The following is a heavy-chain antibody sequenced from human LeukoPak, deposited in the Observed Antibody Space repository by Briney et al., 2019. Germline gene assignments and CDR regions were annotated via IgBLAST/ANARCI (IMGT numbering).Heavy chain of an antibody. D-gene: IGHD5-12*01. V-gene: IGHV3-15*01. CDR2: IKSKADDGTT. CDR1: GFTFSNAW. J-gene: IGHJ4*02. CDR3: TTVGGYDYFDY. Sequence: GGSLRLSCAASGFTFSNAWMNWVRQAPGQGLEWVGRIKSKADDGTTHYVAPVKGRFTISRGDSKNTLYLQMDSLKTEDTAVYYCTTVGGYDYFDYWGQGTLVTVSS.